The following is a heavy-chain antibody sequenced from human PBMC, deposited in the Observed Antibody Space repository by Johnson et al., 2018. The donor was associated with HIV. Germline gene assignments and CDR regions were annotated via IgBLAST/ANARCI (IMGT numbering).Heavy chain of an antibody. Sequence: VQLVESGGGLVQPGGSLRLSCAASGFTFSSYGMSWVRQAPGKGLEWVSGITGTGGSTYYADSVKGRFTISRDNSKNTLYLQMNSLKTEDTAVYYCARVRSGRENAFDIWGQGTMVTVSS. CDR2: ITGTGGST. V-gene: IGHV3-23*04. D-gene: IGHD1-26*01. CDR1: GFTFSSYG. J-gene: IGHJ3*02. CDR3: ARVRSGRENAFDI.